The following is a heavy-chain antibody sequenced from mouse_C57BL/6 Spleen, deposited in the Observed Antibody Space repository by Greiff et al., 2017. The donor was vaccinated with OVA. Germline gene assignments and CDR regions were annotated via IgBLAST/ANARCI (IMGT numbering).Heavy chain of an antibody. J-gene: IGHJ4*01. V-gene: IGHV1-74*01. CDR2: IHPSDSDT. Sequence: QVQLKQPGAELVKPGASVKVSCKASGYTFTSYWMHWVKQRPGQGLEWIGRIHPSDSDTNYNQKFKGKATLTVDKSSSTAYMQLSSLTSEDSAVYYCAMEELLYAMDYWGQGTSVTVSS. CDR3: AMEELLYAMDY. CDR1: GYTFTSYW.